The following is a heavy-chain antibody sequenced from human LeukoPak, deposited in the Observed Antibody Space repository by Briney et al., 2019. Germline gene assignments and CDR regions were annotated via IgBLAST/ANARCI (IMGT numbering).Heavy chain of an antibody. V-gene: IGHV1-18*01. J-gene: IGHJ4*02. CDR3: AREHIVVVTAAPNFDY. Sequence: GASVKVSCKASGYTFTSYGISWVRQAPGQGLEWMGWISAYNGNTNYAQKLQGRVTMTTDTSTSTAYMELRSLRSDDTAVYYCAREHIVVVTAAPNFDYWGQGTLVTVSS. CDR2: ISAYNGNT. D-gene: IGHD2-21*02. CDR1: GYTFTSYG.